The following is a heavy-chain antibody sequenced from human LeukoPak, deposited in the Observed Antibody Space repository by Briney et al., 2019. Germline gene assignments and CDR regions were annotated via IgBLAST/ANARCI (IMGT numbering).Heavy chain of an antibody. J-gene: IGHJ4*02. CDR1: GGSIRSYY. D-gene: IGHD1-26*01. V-gene: IGHV4-59*01. Sequence: SETLSLTCTVSGGSIRSYYWSWIRQPPGKGLEWIGYLYYSGITNYSPSLKSRVTISVDTSKNQFSLKLSSVTAADTAVYYCASFSGSYYDDWGQGTLVTVSS. CDR2: LYYSGIT. CDR3: ASFSGSYYDD.